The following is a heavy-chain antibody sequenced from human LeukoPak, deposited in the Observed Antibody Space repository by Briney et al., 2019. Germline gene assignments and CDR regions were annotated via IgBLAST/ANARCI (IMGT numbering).Heavy chain of an antibody. J-gene: IGHJ3*01. D-gene: IGHD3-10*02. Sequence: SQTLSLTCTVSGGSISSGGYYWSWIRQHPGKGLEWIVEINHSGSTNYNPSLKSRVTISVDTSKNQFSLKLSSVTAADTAVYYCARYNYDVKAFDVWGQGTMVTVSS. CDR3: ARYNYDVKAFDV. V-gene: IGHV4-31*03. CDR2: INHSGST. CDR1: GGSISSGGYY.